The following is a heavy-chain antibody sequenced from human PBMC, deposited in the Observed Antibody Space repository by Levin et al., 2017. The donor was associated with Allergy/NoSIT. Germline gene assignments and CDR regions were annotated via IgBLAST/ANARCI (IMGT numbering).Heavy chain of an antibody. Sequence: ASVKVSCKASGYTFTGYYMHWVRQAPGQGLEWMGRINPNSGGTNYAQKFQGRVTMTRDTSISTAYMELSRLRSDDTAVYYCARGGYSYGWSGYYFDYWGQGTLVTVSS. V-gene: IGHV1-2*06. D-gene: IGHD5-18*01. CDR2: INPNSGGT. CDR1: GYTFTGYY. J-gene: IGHJ4*02. CDR3: ARGGYSYGWSGYYFDY.